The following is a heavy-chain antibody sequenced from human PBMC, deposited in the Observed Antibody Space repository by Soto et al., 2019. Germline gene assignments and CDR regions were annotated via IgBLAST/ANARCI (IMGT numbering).Heavy chain of an antibody. V-gene: IGHV6-1*01. Sequence: SQTRSLPCAISGDSVFSSTAAWNWIRQSPSRGLEWLGRTYYRSKWYNDYAVSVKSRITINPDTSKHQFSLQLNSVTPEDTAVYYCARDRSGSGWFNAFDIWGHGTMVTVSS. D-gene: IGHD6-19*01. CDR2: TYYRSKWYN. CDR1: GDSVFSSTAA. CDR3: ARDRSGSGWFNAFDI. J-gene: IGHJ3*02.